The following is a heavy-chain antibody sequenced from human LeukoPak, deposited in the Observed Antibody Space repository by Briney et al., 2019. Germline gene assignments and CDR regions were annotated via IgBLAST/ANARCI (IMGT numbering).Heavy chain of an antibody. CDR3: ARVGRYVWGSYRYPRFDP. Sequence: ASVKVSCKASGYTFTVYYMHWVRQAPGQGLEWMGWINPNSGGTNYAQKFQGRVTMTRDTSISTAYMELSRLRSDDTAVYYCARVGRYVWGSYRYPRFDPWGQGTLVTVSS. V-gene: IGHV1-2*02. D-gene: IGHD3-16*02. J-gene: IGHJ5*02. CDR1: GYTFTVYY. CDR2: INPNSGGT.